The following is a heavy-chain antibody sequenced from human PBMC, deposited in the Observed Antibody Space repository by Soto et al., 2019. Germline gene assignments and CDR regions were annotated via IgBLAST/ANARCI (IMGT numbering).Heavy chain of an antibody. V-gene: IGHV3-23*01. CDR1: GFTFSSYA. D-gene: IGHD4-17*01. CDR2: ISGSGGST. J-gene: IGHJ4*02. Sequence: EVQLLESGGGLVQPGGSLRLSCAASGFTFSSYALRWVRQAPGKGLEWVSAISGSGGSTYYTDSIKGRFTISRDNSKNTLDLQRTSLRAEDTAVYYCAKDRNGDYVPGPRDYWGQGTLVTVSS. CDR3: AKDRNGDYVPGPRDY.